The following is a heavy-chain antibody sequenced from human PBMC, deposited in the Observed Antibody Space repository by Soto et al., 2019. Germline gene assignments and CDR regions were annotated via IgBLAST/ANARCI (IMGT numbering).Heavy chain of an antibody. V-gene: IGHV3-30*04. CDR1: GFTFSSYA. CDR3: ARVFKRAGYDFWSGRDYDYYYGMDV. Sequence: GVSLRLSCAASGFTFSSYAMHRARKDLGSGLEWVAVISDDGSNKYYEVSVGGLFTNARDNSKNTLYLQMNSLRTECTAVYYCARVFKRAGYDFWSGRDYDYYYGMDVWGQGTTVTVSS. D-gene: IGHD3-3*01. CDR2: ISDDGSNK. J-gene: IGHJ6*02.